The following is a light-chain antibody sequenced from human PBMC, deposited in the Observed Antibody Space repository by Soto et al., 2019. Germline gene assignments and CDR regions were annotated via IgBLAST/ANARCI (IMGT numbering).Light chain of an antibody. CDR3: QQYNNWPPVT. CDR1: QSVSRN. V-gene: IGKV3-15*01. CDR2: GAY. J-gene: IGKJ4*01. Sequence: EIVMTQSPDTLSVFPGDRATLSCRASQSVSRNLAWYQQKPGQAPRLLIYGAYTRATGIPARFSASGSGTEFTLTISSLQSEDFALYYCQQYNNWPPVTFGGGTKVEIK.